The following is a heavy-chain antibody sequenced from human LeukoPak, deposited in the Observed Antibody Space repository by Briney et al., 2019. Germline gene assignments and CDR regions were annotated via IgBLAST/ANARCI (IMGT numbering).Heavy chain of an antibody. CDR2: FDPEDGEA. CDR3: ARSATVVTPIAYYYYGMDV. V-gene: IGHV1-24*01. J-gene: IGHJ6*02. Sequence: ASVKVSCKVSGSTLTELSMHWVRQAPGEGLEWMGGFDPEDGEAIYAQKFQGRVTMTRNTSISTAYMELSSLRSEDTAVYYCARSATVVTPIAYYYYGMDVWGQGTTVTVSS. D-gene: IGHD4-23*01. CDR1: GSTLTELS.